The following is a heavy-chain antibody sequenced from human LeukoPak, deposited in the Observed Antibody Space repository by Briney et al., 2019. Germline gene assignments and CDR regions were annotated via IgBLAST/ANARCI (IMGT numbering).Heavy chain of an antibody. Sequence: GRSLRLSCAASGFTFSSYGMHWVRQAPGKGLEWVAVIWYDGSNKYYAGSVKGRFTISRDNSKNTLYLQMNSLRAEDTAVYYCAKDLDGVYSYGTFDYWGQGTLVTVSS. CDR1: GFTFSSYG. D-gene: IGHD5-18*01. J-gene: IGHJ4*02. V-gene: IGHV3-33*06. CDR2: IWYDGSNK. CDR3: AKDLDGVYSYGTFDY.